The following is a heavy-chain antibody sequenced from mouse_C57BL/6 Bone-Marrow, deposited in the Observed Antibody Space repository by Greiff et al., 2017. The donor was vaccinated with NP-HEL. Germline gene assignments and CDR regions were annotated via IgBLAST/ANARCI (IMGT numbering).Heavy chain of an antibody. CDR3: ARLSKITTFDY. CDR1: GYTFTSYW. J-gene: IGHJ2*01. V-gene: IGHV1-64*01. CDR2: IHPNSGST. Sequence: QVQLQQPGAELVKPGASVKLSCKASGYTFTSYWMQWVKQRPGQGLEWIGMIHPNSGSTNYNEKFKSKATLTVDKSSSTAYMQLSSLTSEDSAVDYYARLSKITTFDYWGKGTTLTVAS. D-gene: IGHD1-1*01.